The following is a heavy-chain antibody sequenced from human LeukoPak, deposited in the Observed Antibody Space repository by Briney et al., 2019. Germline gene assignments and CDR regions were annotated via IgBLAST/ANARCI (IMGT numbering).Heavy chain of an antibody. Sequence: GASVKVSCKVSGYTFTDYYMHWVQQAPGKGLEWMGLVDPEDGETIYAEKFQGRVTITADTSTDTAYMELSSLRSEDTAVYYCATGIVWQADYWGQGTLVTVSS. CDR1: GYTFTDYY. V-gene: IGHV1-69-2*01. J-gene: IGHJ4*02. D-gene: IGHD3-16*02. CDR3: ATGIVWQADY. CDR2: VDPEDGET.